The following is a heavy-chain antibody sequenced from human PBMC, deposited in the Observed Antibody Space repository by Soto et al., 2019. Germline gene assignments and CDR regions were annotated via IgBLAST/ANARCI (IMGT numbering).Heavy chain of an antibody. V-gene: IGHV4-34*01. Sequence: QVQLQQWGAGLLKPSETLSLTCAVYGGSFSGYYWSWIRQPPGKGLEWIGEINHSGSTNYNPYLKRRVTISVATSKNHRSLTLSSVTAADAAVYYCARGVHCSGGSCYWYFDLWGRGTLVTVSS. CDR1: GGSFSGYY. J-gene: IGHJ2*01. CDR2: INHSGST. D-gene: IGHD2-15*01. CDR3: ARGVHCSGGSCYWYFDL.